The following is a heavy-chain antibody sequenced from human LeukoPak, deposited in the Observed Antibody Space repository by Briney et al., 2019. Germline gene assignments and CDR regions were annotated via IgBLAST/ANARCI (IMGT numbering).Heavy chain of an antibody. V-gene: IGHV3-11*06. CDR2: ISSSSSYT. J-gene: IGHJ4*02. D-gene: IGHD6-13*01. Sequence: PGGSLRPSCAASGFTFSDYYMSWIRQAPGKGLEWVSYISSSSSYTNYADSVKGRFTISRDNAKNSLYLQMNSLRAEDTAVYYCARVGSSWNFDYWGQGTLVTVSS. CDR1: GFTFSDYY. CDR3: ARVGSSWNFDY.